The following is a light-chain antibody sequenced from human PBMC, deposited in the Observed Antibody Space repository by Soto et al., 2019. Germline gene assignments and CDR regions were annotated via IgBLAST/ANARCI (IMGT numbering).Light chain of an antibody. CDR3: CSYAGSYTRV. J-gene: IGLJ2*01. CDR1: SSDVGGYNY. CDR2: DVS. V-gene: IGLV2-11*01. Sequence: QSALTKPRSVSGSPGQSVTISCTGTSSDVGGYNYVSWYQQHPGKAPKLMIYDVSKRPSGVPDRFSGSKSGNTASLTISGLQAEYEADYYCCSYAGSYTRVFGGGTKLTVL.